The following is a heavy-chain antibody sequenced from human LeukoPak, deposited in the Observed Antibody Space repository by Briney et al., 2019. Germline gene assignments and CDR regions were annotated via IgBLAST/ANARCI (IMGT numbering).Heavy chain of an antibody. J-gene: IGHJ4*02. CDR3: AKQLGYCSDGSCYFPY. D-gene: IGHD2-15*01. Sequence: GGSLRLSCAASGFTFSSSAMSWVRQAPGKGLEWVSAISNNGGYTYYADSVQGRFTISRDNSKSTLCLQMNSLRAEDTAVYYCAKQLGYCSDGSCYFPYRGQGTLVTVSS. V-gene: IGHV3-23*01. CDR2: ISNNGGYT. CDR1: GFTFSSSA.